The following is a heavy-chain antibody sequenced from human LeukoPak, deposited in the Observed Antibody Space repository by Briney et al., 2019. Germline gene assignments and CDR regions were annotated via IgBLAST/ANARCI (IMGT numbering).Heavy chain of an antibody. CDR2: ISSSGSTI. V-gene: IGHV3-11*04. CDR3: ARDIVLMVYAIARWFDP. J-gene: IGHJ5*02. D-gene: IGHD2-8*01. Sequence: GGSLRFSCAAARFTFSDYYMSWIRQAPGKGLEWVSYISSSGSTIYYADSVKGRFTISKDNAKNSLYLQMNSLRAEDTAVYYCARDIVLMVYAIARWFDPWGQGTLVTVSS. CDR1: RFTFSDYY.